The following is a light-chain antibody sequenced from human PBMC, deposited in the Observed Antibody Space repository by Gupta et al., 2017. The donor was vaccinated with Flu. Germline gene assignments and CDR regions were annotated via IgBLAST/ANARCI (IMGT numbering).Light chain of an antibody. J-gene: IGLJ3*02. CDR3: RSYRRSSTWV. CDR1: SSDIGGYNY. V-gene: IGLV2-14*03. Sequence: QSALTQPASVSGSPGQSITLSFTGTSSDIGGYNYVSWYRQHPGQAPQLLIYDVTNRPLGVSDRFSGSKSGNTASLTISGLQAEDEATYYCRSYRRSSTWVFGAGTKLTVL. CDR2: DVT.